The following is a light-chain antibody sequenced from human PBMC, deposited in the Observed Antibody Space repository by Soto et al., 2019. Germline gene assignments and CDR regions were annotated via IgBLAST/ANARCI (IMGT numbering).Light chain of an antibody. CDR3: CSYAANYNFWV. CDR1: NSDLGGYNY. CDR2: DVS. J-gene: IGLJ3*02. Sequence: QSALTQPRSVSGSPGQSVTISCTGTNSDLGGYNYVSWYQQHPGKAPKVMIYDVSRRPSGVPDRFSGSKSGNTASLTISGLQAEDEADYYCCSYAANYNFWVFGGGTKLTVL. V-gene: IGLV2-11*01.